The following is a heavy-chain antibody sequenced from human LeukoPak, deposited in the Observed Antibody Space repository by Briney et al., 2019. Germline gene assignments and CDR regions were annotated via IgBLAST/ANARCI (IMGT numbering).Heavy chain of an antibody. CDR3: AKDYEGYGSGTYYRWFDP. J-gene: IGHJ5*02. V-gene: IGHV3-23*01. CDR1: GFTFSRYA. CDR2: LSGSGGSR. Sequence: GGSLRLSCAASGFTFSRYAMSWVRQAPGKGLEWVSGLSGSGGSRTYADSVKGRFTISRDNSKNMLYLQMNSLRAEDTAVYYCAKDYEGYGSGTYYRWFDPWGQGTLVTVSS. D-gene: IGHD3-10*01.